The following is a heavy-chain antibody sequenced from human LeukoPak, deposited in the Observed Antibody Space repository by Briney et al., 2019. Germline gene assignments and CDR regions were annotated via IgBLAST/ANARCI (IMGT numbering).Heavy chain of an antibody. CDR3: ARDRLFYFHSPDYRAGYFYAMDV. Sequence: GGSLRLSCSASGFTFNTYPMHWVRQSPGKGLEWVAVTSHDESYKFYAESVKGRFTISRDNSNNTLYLQMNTLRPEDTSVYYYARDRLFYFHSPDYRAGYFYAMDVWGQGTTVTVSS. CDR1: GFTFNTYP. J-gene: IGHJ6*02. D-gene: IGHD3-22*01. CDR2: TSHDESYK. V-gene: IGHV3-30-3*01.